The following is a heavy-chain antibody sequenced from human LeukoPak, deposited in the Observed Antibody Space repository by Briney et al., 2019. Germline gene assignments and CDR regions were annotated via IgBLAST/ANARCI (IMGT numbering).Heavy chain of an antibody. CDR2: IYYSGST. D-gene: IGHD3-10*01. J-gene: IGHJ3*02. Sequence: SDTLSLTCTVSLGSISIYYWSWLRQPPGKGLEWIGYIYYSGSTNYNPSLKGRATILVDTSKNQFSLKLSSVTAADTAMYYCARTITMVRGVIIKKYGAFDIWGQGTMVTVSS. CDR1: LGSISIYY. V-gene: IGHV4-59*07. CDR3: ARTITMVRGVIIKKYGAFDI.